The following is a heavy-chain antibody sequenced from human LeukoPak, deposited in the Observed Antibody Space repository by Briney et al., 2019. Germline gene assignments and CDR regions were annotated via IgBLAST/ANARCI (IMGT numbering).Heavy chain of an antibody. Sequence: ASVNVSCKASGYTFTSNYMHWVRQAPGQGLEWMGMINPSDGSTRHPQKAQGRVTMTRDTSTSTLYMELSSLRSEDTAVYYCARVRDVYNGNYFDYWGQGTLVTVSS. CDR2: INPSDGST. CDR3: ARVRDVYNGNYFDY. D-gene: IGHD5-24*01. CDR1: GYTFTSNY. V-gene: IGHV1-46*01. J-gene: IGHJ4*02.